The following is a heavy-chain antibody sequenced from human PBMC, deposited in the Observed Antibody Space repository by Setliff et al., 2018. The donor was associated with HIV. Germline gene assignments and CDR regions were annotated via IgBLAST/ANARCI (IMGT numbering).Heavy chain of an antibody. Sequence: SETLSLTCTVSGGSFSTYYWSWIRQPAGEGLEYIGRVHSTGSTHYNPSLKGRLSMSTSENQFSLKLTSVTAADTAVYYCASTRIRLIRGAVISNLRTPYFDYWGPGSLVTVSS. CDR3: ASTRIRLIRGAVISNLRTPYFDY. J-gene: IGHJ4*02. V-gene: IGHV4-4*07. CDR1: GGSFSTYY. CDR2: VHSTGST. D-gene: IGHD3-10*01.